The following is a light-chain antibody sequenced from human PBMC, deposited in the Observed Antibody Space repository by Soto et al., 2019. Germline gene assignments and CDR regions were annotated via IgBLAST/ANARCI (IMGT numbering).Light chain of an antibody. J-gene: IGKJ2*01. Sequence: EIVMTQSPATLSLSPGERATLSCRASQSVSSDLAWYQQRPGQAPRLLIYGTSTRATGIPARFSGGGSGTQFTLTISSLQSGDFAVYYCQQYNNWPPYTFGQGTKLEIK. CDR2: GTS. CDR1: QSVSSD. V-gene: IGKV3-15*01. CDR3: QQYNNWPPYT.